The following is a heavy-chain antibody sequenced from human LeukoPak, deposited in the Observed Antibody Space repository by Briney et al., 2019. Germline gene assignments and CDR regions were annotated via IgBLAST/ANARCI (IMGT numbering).Heavy chain of an antibody. J-gene: IGHJ4*02. CDR1: GGSISSSSYY. D-gene: IGHD6-19*01. Sequence: SETLSLTCTVSGGSISSSSYYWGWIRQPPGKGLEWIGSIYYSGSTYYNPSLQSRVSISVDTSKNEFSLKLSSVTAADTAVYYCARGGVGEWLADYWGQGTLVTVSS. CDR2: IYYSGST. CDR3: ARGGVGEWLADY. V-gene: IGHV4-39*01.